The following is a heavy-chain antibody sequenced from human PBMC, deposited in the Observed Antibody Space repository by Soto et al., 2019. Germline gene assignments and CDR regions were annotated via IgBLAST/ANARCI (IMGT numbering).Heavy chain of an antibody. V-gene: IGHV1-69*01. CDR1: GGTFSSYA. Sequence: QVQLVQSGAEVKKPGSSVKVSCKASGGTFSSYAISWVRQAPGQGLEWMGGIIPIFGTANYAQKFQGRVTITADESTSTAYMELSSLRSEDTAVYYCAREALVTIPAENYGMDVWGQGTTVTVSS. J-gene: IGHJ6*02. CDR3: AREALVTIPAENYGMDV. D-gene: IGHD3-3*01. CDR2: IIPIFGTA.